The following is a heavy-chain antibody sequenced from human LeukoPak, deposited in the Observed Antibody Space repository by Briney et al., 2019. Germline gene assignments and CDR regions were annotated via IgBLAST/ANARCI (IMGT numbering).Heavy chain of an antibody. CDR2: ISSSSSYT. Sequence: GGSLRLSCAASEFTFTSYELNWIRQAPGKGLEWVSYISSSSSYTNYADSVKGRFTISRDNAKNSLYLQMNSLRAEDTAVYYCARATNIWFGELYFDYWGQGTLVTVSS. CDR1: EFTFTSYE. D-gene: IGHD3-10*01. V-gene: IGHV3-11*05. J-gene: IGHJ4*02. CDR3: ARATNIWFGELYFDY.